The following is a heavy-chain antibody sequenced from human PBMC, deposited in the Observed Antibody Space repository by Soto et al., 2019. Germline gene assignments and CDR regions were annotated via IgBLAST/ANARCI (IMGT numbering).Heavy chain of an antibody. Sequence: LRLSCAASEFTFSSYGMHCARQAPGKGLERVAVISYDGSNKYYADSVKGRFTISRDNSKNTLYLQMNSLRAEHTAVYYCPKGLGGDYEGGMDIWGQGTTVTVSS. D-gene: IGHD4-17*01. J-gene: IGHJ6*02. CDR3: PKGLGGDYEGGMDI. CDR1: EFTFSSYG. V-gene: IGHV3-30*18. CDR2: ISYDGSNK.